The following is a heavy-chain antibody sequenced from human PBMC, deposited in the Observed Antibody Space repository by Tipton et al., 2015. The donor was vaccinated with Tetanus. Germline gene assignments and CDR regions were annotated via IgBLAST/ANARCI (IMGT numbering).Heavy chain of an antibody. CDR2: MNPKGGTI. V-gene: IGHV1-8*01. CDR1: GYSFISHD. Sequence: QVQLVQSGAEVKQPGASVKVSCKASGYSFISHDIFWVRQVTGQGLEWLGWMNPKGGTIGSAQKFQGRFTMTRDTSINTTYMELTSLTSEDTAVYYCARGVEFGLYGMDVWGQGTTVTVSS. D-gene: IGHD3-16*01. CDR3: ARGVEFGLYGMDV. J-gene: IGHJ6*02.